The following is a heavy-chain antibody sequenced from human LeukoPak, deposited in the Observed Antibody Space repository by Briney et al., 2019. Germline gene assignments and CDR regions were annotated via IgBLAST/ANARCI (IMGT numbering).Heavy chain of an antibody. D-gene: IGHD3-3*01. Sequence: PGRSLRLSCAASGFTFDDYAMHWVRQAPGKGLEWVSGISWNSGSIGHADSVKGRFTISRDNAKNSLYLQMNSLRAEDTALYYCAKGLDFWSALGAFDIWGQGTMVTVSS. CDR1: GFTFDDYA. CDR3: AKGLDFWSALGAFDI. V-gene: IGHV3-9*01. J-gene: IGHJ3*02. CDR2: ISWNSGSI.